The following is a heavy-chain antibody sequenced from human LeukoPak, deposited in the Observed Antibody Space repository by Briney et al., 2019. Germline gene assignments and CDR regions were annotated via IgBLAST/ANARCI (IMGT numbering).Heavy chain of an antibody. Sequence: GGSLRLSCAASGFTFSSYGMHWVRQAPGKGLEWVAFIRYDGSNKYYADSVKGRFTISRDNCKNTLYLQMNSLRAEDTAVYYCAKDGTLEMATAPAPFDIWGQGTMVTVSS. V-gene: IGHV3-30*02. CDR3: AKDGTLEMATAPAPFDI. J-gene: IGHJ3*02. CDR2: IRYDGSNK. D-gene: IGHD5-24*01. CDR1: GFTFSSYG.